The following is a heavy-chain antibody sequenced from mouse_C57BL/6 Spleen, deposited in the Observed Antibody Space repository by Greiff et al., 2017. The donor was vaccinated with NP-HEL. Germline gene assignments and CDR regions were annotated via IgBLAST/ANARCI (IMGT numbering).Heavy chain of an antibody. J-gene: IGHJ4*01. CDR3: ARGTNSLAMDY. D-gene: IGHD4-1*01. CDR2: IDPSDSYT. Sequence: QVQLQQPGAELVMPGASVKLSCKASGYTFTSYWMHWVKQRPGQGLEWIGEIDPSDSYTNYNQKFKGKSTLTVDKSSSTAYMQLSSLTSEDSAVYYCARGTNSLAMDYWGQGTSVTVSS. V-gene: IGHV1-69*01. CDR1: GYTFTSYW.